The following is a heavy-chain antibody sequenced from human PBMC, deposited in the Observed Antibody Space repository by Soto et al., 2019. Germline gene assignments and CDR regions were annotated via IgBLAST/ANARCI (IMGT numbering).Heavy chain of an antibody. CDR3: ARDRSHGVVPAAPGDWFDP. D-gene: IGHD2-2*01. Sequence: QVQLVESGGGVVQPGRSLRLSCAASGFTFSSYAMHWVRQAPGKGLEWVAVISYDGSNKYYADSVKGRFTISRDNSKNTLYLQMNSLRAEDTAVYYCARDRSHGVVPAAPGDWFDPWGQGTLVTFSS. J-gene: IGHJ5*02. CDR2: ISYDGSNK. CDR1: GFTFSSYA. V-gene: IGHV3-30-3*01.